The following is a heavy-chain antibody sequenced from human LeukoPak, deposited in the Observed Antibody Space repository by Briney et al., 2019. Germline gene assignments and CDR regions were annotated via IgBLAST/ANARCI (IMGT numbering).Heavy chain of an antibody. D-gene: IGHD3-22*01. CDR1: GYTLTELS. CDR3: ATDRYDSSGYYYVHAFDI. J-gene: IGHJ3*02. V-gene: IGHV1-24*01. Sequence: ASVKVSCKVSGYTLTELSMHWVRQAPGKGLEWIGGFDPEDGETIYAQKFQGRVTMTEDTSTDTAYMELSSLRSEDTAVYYCATDRYDSSGYYYVHAFDIWGQGTMVTVSS. CDR2: FDPEDGET.